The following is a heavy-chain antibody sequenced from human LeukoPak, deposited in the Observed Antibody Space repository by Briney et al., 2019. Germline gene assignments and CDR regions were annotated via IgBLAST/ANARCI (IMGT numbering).Heavy chain of an antibody. Sequence: PGGSLRLSCAASGFTFSSYWMSWVRQAPGKGLEWVANIKQDGSEKYYVDSVKGRFTISGDNAKNSLYLQMNSLRAEDTAVYYCARDRSSSSWYYYYYYMDVWGKGTTVTISS. CDR2: IKQDGSEK. V-gene: IGHV3-7*01. J-gene: IGHJ6*03. CDR3: ARDRSSSSWYYYYYYMDV. CDR1: GFTFSSYW. D-gene: IGHD6-13*01.